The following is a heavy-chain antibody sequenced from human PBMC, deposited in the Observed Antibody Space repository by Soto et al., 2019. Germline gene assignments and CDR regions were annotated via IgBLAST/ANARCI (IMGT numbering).Heavy chain of an antibody. Sequence: GESLKISCKGSGYSFTSYWIGWVRQMPGKGLEWMGIIYPGDSDTRYSPSFQGQVTISADKSISTAYLQWSSLKASDTAIYYCARQESSSWGGRTYYYYYGMDVWGQGTTVTVSS. J-gene: IGHJ6*02. CDR3: ARQESSSWGGRTYYYYYGMDV. D-gene: IGHD6-13*01. V-gene: IGHV5-51*01. CDR2: IYPGDSDT. CDR1: GYSFTSYW.